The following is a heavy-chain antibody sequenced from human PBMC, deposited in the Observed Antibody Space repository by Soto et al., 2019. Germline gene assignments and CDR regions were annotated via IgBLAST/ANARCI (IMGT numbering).Heavy chain of an antibody. CDR1: GYTFTNYY. Sequence: QVQLVQSGAEVKKPGASVKVSCKASGYTFTNYYMHWVRQAPRQGLEWMGIINPSGGSTSYAQKSQGRVTMTSDTSTSTVYMELSSLRSEDTAVYYCARGDGRGSSGFYYYYGMDVWGHGPTVTVSS. D-gene: IGHD6-25*01. CDR3: ARGDGRGSSGFYYYYGMDV. J-gene: IGHJ6*02. CDR2: INPSGGST. V-gene: IGHV1-46*04.